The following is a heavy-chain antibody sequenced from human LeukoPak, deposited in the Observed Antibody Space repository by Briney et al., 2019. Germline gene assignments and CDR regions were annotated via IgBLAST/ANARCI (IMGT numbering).Heavy chain of an antibody. J-gene: IGHJ4*02. V-gene: IGHV4-34*01. CDR3: ARGYGSGIPHS. CDR1: SGSFSGYY. Sequence: SETLSLTCSVSSGSFSGYYWSWIRQPPGKGLEWIGEINHSGSTNYNPSLKSRVTISEDTSKNLFSLKLISVTAADTAVYYCARGYGSGIPHSWGQGMLVTVSS. D-gene: IGHD3-10*01. CDR2: INHSGST.